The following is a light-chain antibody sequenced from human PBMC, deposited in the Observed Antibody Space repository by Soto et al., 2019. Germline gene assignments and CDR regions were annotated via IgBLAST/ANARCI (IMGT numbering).Light chain of an antibody. CDR3: SSYAGSNNVV. V-gene: IGLV2-8*01. J-gene: IGLJ2*01. CDR2: EVS. Sequence: QSALTQPPSASGSPGQSVTIPCTGTSSDVGGYNYLPWYQQHRDKPPKLMIYEVSKRPSGVPDRFSGSKSGNTASLTVSGLQAEDEADYYCSSYAGSNNVVFGGGTKVTVL. CDR1: SSDVGGYNY.